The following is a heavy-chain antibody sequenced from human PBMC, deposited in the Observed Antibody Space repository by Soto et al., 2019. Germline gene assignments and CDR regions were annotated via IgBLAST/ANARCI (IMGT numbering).Heavy chain of an antibody. CDR1: GYSFSSYG. D-gene: IGHD2-15*01. CDR3: ARDLAVGLLDY. J-gene: IGHJ4*02. V-gene: IGHV1-18*01. CDR2: ISAYNGNT. Sequence: GASVKVPCKASGYSFSSYGITWVRQAPGQGLEWMGWISAYNGNTNYAQKLQGRVTMTTDTSTSTAYMELRSLRSDDTAVYYCARDLAVGLLDYWGQGTLVTLSS.